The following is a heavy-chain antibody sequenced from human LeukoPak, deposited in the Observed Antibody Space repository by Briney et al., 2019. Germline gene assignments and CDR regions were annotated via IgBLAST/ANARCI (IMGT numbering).Heavy chain of an antibody. CDR3: ARAMVRGVIRYYYYYMDV. Sequence: PGGSLRLSCAASGFTFSSYWMSWVRQAPGKGLEYVSAISSNGGSTYYANSVKGRFTISRDNSKNTLYLQMGSLRAEDTAVYYCARAMVRGVIRYYYYYMDVWGKGTTVTVSS. V-gene: IGHV3-64*01. CDR2: ISSNGGST. CDR1: GFTFSSYW. J-gene: IGHJ6*03. D-gene: IGHD3-10*01.